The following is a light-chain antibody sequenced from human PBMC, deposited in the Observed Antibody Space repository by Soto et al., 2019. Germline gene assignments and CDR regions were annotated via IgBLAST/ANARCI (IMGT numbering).Light chain of an antibody. V-gene: IGKV1-13*02. J-gene: IGKJ5*01. CDR3: QQFNSYPPT. CDR1: QGISSA. CDR2: DAS. Sequence: AIQLTQSPSSLSASVGDRVTITCRASQGISSALAWYQQKPGKAPKLLIYDASSLESGVPSRFSGSGSGTDFTLTISSLQPGDFATYYCQQFNSYPPTFGQGTRLAIK.